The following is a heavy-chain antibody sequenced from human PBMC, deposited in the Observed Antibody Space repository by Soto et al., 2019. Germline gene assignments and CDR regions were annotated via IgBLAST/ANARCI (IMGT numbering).Heavy chain of an antibody. CDR1: GFTISGYW. CDR3: ARALVVVTEYFDY. Sequence: PGGSLRLSCVASGFTISGYWRSWVRQAPGKGLEWLANIKQDGSGQHYVDSVKGRFTISKDYAKNSLFLQMNSLRAEDTAVYYCARALVVVTEYFDYWGQGILVTVSS. D-gene: IGHD3-22*01. V-gene: IGHV3-7*03. CDR2: IKQDGSGQ. J-gene: IGHJ4*02.